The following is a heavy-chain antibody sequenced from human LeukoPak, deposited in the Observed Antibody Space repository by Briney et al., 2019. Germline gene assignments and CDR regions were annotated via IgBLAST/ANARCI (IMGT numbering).Heavy chain of an antibody. D-gene: IGHD6-6*01. Sequence: SETLSLTCTVSGGSIRSYYWSWIRQPPGKGLEWIGYIYYSGSTNYNPSLKSRVTISLDTSKNQFSLKLSSVTAADTAVYYCARVVQLTPPPSYYYYYYMDVWGKGTTVTVSS. CDR3: ARVVQLTPPPSYYYYYYMDV. J-gene: IGHJ6*03. V-gene: IGHV4-59*01. CDR2: IYYSGST. CDR1: GGSIRSYY.